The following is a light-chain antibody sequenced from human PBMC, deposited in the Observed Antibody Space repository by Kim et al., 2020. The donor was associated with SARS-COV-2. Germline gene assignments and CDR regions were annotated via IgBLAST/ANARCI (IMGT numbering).Light chain of an antibody. CDR3: QVWDSSSDHPV. Sequence: APGKKARSTCGGNNSGSKSVVRDQQKPGQAPVLVIYYDSDRPSGIPERFSGSNSGNTATLTISRVEAGDEADYYCQVWDSSSDHPVFGGGTKLTVL. V-gene: IGLV3-21*04. J-gene: IGLJ3*02. CDR2: YDS. CDR1: NSGSKS.